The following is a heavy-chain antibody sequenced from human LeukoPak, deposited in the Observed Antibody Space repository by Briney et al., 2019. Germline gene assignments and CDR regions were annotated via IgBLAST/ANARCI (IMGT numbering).Heavy chain of an antibody. CDR1: GYTFTSYY. V-gene: IGHV1-46*01. J-gene: IGHJ5*02. D-gene: IGHD6-13*01. CDR2: INPSGGST. CDR3: ATLASSSFWFDP. Sequence: ASVKVSCKASGYTFTSYYMHWVRQAPGQGLGWMGIINPSGGSTSYAQKFQGRVTMTRDTSTSTVYMELSSLRSEDTAVYYCATLASSSFWFDPWGQGTLVTVSS.